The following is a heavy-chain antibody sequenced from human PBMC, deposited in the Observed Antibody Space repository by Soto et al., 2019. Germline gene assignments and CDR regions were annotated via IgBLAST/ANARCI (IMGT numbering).Heavy chain of an antibody. CDR3: ASPAGGYYGMDV. Sequence: QVQLQESGPGLVKPSGTLSLTCAVSGGSISSSNWWSWGRQPPVKGLEWIGEIYHSGSTNYNPSLKSRVTMSVDKSKNQSSLKLSSVTAADTAVYYCASPAGGYYGMDVWGQGTTVTVSS. CDR2: IYHSGST. V-gene: IGHV4-4*02. J-gene: IGHJ6*02. D-gene: IGHD1-26*01. CDR1: GGSISSSNW.